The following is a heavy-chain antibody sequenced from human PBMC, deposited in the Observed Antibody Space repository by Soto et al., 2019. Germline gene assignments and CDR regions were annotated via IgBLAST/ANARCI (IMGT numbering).Heavy chain of an antibody. CDR2: LRSTPAGGTA. D-gene: IGHD6-13*01. CDR1: GFAFTNAW. J-gene: IGHJ4*02. V-gene: IGHV3-15*01. Sequence: EVQLVESGGGLVKPGGSLRLSCVASGFAFTNAWMGWARQAPGKGLEWVGRLRSTPAGGTADYATPVKGRFTISRDDSKATLYLQMNSLETEDTAVYYCTTDIGATWYVHNFDYWGQGTLVTVSA. CDR3: TTDIGATWYVHNFDY.